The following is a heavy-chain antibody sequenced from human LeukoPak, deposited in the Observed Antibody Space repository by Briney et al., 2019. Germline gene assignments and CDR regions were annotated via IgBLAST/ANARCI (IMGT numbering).Heavy chain of an antibody. Sequence: ASVKVSCKASRGTFSSYVLSWVRQAPGQGLEWMGGVLPLFCTAHYAQKFQGRVTITADKSTTTAYMELSSLRSEDTAVYYCATPGDYYGSGSPFDYWGQGTLVTVSS. V-gene: IGHV1-69*06. J-gene: IGHJ4*02. D-gene: IGHD3-10*01. CDR3: ATPGDYYGSGSPFDY. CDR1: RGTFSSYV. CDR2: VLPLFCTA.